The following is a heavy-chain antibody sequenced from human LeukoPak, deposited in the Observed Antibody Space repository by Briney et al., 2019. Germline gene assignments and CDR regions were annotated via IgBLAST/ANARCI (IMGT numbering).Heavy chain of an antibody. Sequence: GGSLRLSCAASGFTFSSYSMNWVRQAPGKGLEWFSSIRSSSSYIYYADSVKGRFTISRDNAKNSLYLQMNSLRAEDKGVYYCAREDCSSTSCSFDYWGQGTLVTVSS. CDR1: GFTFSSYS. D-gene: IGHD2-2*01. V-gene: IGHV3-21*01. J-gene: IGHJ4*02. CDR3: AREDCSSTSCSFDY. CDR2: IRSSSSYI.